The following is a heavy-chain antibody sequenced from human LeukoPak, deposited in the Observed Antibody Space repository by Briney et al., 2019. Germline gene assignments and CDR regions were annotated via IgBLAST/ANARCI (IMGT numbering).Heavy chain of an antibody. Sequence: SETLSLTCTVSGYSISSGYYWGWIRQPPGQGLEWIGSIYHSGSTYYNPSLKSRVTISVDTSKNQFSLKLSSVTAADTAVYYCARDGIVGASHYWGQGTLVTVSS. CDR3: ARDGIVGASHY. CDR2: IYHSGST. V-gene: IGHV4-38-2*02. D-gene: IGHD1-26*01. CDR1: GYSISSGYY. J-gene: IGHJ4*02.